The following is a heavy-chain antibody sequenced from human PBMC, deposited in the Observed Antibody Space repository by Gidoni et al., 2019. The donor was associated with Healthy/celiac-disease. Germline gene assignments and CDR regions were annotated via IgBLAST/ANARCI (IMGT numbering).Heavy chain of an antibody. V-gene: IGHV3-15*01. CDR2: IKSKTDGGKT. CDR3: TTLLHCSGGSCYSD. CDR1: GFTFSNAW. Sequence: EVQPVESGGGLVKPGGSLRLSCAASGFTFSNAWMRWVRQAPGKGLEWVGLIKSKTDGGKTDYAAPVKGRFTISRDDSKNTLYLQMNSLKTEDTAVFYCTTLLHCSGGSCYSDWGQGTLVTVSS. D-gene: IGHD2-15*01. J-gene: IGHJ4*02.